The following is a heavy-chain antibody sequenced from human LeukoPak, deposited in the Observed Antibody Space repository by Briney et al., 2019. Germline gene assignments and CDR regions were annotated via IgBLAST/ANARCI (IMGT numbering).Heavy chain of an antibody. CDR2: INHSGST. CDR1: GGSFSGYY. V-gene: IGHV4-34*01. D-gene: IGHD1-14*01. CDR3: ARLPGVKGAQFDP. Sequence: SETLSLTCAVYGGSFSGYYWSWIRQPPGKGLEWIGEINHSGSTNYNPSLESRVTISVDTSKDQFSLKLSSVTAADTAVYYCARLPGVKGAQFDPWGQGTLVTVSS. J-gene: IGHJ5*02.